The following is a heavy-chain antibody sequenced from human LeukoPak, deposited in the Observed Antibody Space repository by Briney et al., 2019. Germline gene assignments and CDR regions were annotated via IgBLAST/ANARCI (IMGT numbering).Heavy chain of an antibody. Sequence: LRLSCAASGFTFSSYSMNWVRQAPGKGLEWIGYIYYSGSTYYNPSLKSRVTISVDTSKNQFSLKLSSVTAADTAVYYCARAGKYYYYGMDVWGQGTTVTVSS. V-gene: IGHV4-30-4*08. CDR3: ARAGKYYYYGMDV. J-gene: IGHJ6*02. CDR2: IYYSGST. CDR1: GFTFSSYS.